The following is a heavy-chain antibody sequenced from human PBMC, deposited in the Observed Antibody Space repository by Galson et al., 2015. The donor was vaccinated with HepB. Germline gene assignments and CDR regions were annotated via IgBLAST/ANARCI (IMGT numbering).Heavy chain of an antibody. CDR2: INHSGST. J-gene: IGHJ4*02. CDR3: ARRKRPGMAAAGTPFDY. Sequence: TCAVYGGSFSGYYWSWIRQPPGKGLEWIGEINHSGSTNYNPSLKSRVTISVDTSKNQFSLKLSSVTAADTAVYYCARRKRPGMAAAGTPFDYWGQGTLVTVSS. V-gene: IGHV4-34*01. CDR1: GGSFSGYY. D-gene: IGHD6-13*01.